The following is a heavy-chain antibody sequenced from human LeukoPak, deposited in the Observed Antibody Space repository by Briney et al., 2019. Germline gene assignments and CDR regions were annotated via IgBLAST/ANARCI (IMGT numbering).Heavy chain of an antibody. Sequence: GGSLRLSCAASGFTFSSHAMTWVRQAPGRGLEWVSAIGGDGATIFYGDSVKGRITVSRDNSKNTLYLQMNSLRAEDTAVYYCAKNLPRVLRFLEWLPLDYWGQGTLVTVSS. V-gene: IGHV3-23*01. D-gene: IGHD3-3*01. J-gene: IGHJ4*02. CDR2: IGGDGATI. CDR1: GFTFSSHA. CDR3: AKNLPRVLRFLEWLPLDY.